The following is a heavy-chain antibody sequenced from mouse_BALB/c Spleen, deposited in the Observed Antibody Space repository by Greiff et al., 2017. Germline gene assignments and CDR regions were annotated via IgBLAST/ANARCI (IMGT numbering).Heavy chain of an antibody. Sequence: EVKVEESGGGLVQPGGSMKLSCVASGFTFSNYWMNWVRQSPEKGLEWVAEIRLKSNNYATHYAESVKGRFTISRDDSKSSVYLQMNNLRAEDTGIYYCTTTMISWFAYWGQGTLVTVSA. J-gene: IGHJ3*01. CDR3: TTTMISWFAY. CDR2: IRLKSNNYAT. V-gene: IGHV6-6*02. D-gene: IGHD2-4*01. CDR1: GFTFSNYW.